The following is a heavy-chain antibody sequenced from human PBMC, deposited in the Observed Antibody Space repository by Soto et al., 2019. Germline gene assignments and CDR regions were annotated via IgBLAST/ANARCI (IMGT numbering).Heavy chain of an antibody. Sequence: GGSLRLSCVASGFSFKNQDMCWVRQAPGKGLEWVSGISASGEYSYHADSVKGRFTISRDNSKNTLYMQMNSLRAEDTAVYYCAKGKLAYDYWGQGTLVTVSS. CDR1: GFSFKNQD. CDR2: ISASGEYS. D-gene: IGHD1-1*01. J-gene: IGHJ4*02. V-gene: IGHV3-23*01. CDR3: AKGKLAYDY.